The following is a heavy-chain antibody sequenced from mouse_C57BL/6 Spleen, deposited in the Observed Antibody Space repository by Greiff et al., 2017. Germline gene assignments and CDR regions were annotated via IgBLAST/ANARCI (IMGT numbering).Heavy chain of an antibody. J-gene: IGHJ2*01. V-gene: IGHV1-82*01. CDR3: ASAPYYFDY. CDR2: IYPGDGDT. CDR1: GYAFSSSW. Sequence: QVQLQQSGPELVKPGASVKISCEASGYAFSSSWMNWVKQRPGKGLEWIGRIYPGDGDTNYNGKFKGKATLTADKSSSTAYMQLSSLTSEDSAVYFCASAPYYFDYWGQGTTLTVSS.